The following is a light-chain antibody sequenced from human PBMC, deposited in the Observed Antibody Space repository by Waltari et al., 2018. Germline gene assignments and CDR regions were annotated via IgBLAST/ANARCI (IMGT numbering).Light chain of an antibody. Sequence: IEMTQSPSSLSASVGDRVTITCRASQCISTSLNWYQQIPGKAPKLLIYLASTLQSGVPSRFSGSGSGTDFSLTISSLQPEDFATYYCQQSYITAYTFGQGTKVEIQ. V-gene: IGKV1-39*01. CDR2: LAS. J-gene: IGKJ2*01. CDR1: QCISTS. CDR3: QQSYITAYT.